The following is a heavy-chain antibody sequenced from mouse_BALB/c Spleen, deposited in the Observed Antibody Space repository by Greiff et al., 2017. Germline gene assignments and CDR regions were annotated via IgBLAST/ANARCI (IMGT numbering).Heavy chain of an antibody. CDR3: ASDYDVAY. J-gene: IGHJ3*01. V-gene: IGHV5-17*02. CDR1: GFTFSSFG. D-gene: IGHD2-4*01. CDR2: ISSGSSTI. Sequence: VQLKESGGGLVQPGGSRKLSCAASGFTFSSFGMHWVRQAPEKGLEWVAYISSGSSTIYYADTVKGRFTISRDNPKNTLFLQMTSLRSDDTAMYYCASDYDVAYWGQGTLVTVSA.